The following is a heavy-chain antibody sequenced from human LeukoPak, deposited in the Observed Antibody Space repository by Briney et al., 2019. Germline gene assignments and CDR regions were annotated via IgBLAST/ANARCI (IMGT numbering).Heavy chain of an antibody. CDR1: GYTFTSYD. Sequence: ASVKVSCKASGYTFTSYDINWVRQATGQGLEWMGWMNPNSGRTGFAQRFQGRLTMTRNTSISTAYMELSSLTSEDTAVYYCARSLWFGESWFDPWGQGTLVTVSS. V-gene: IGHV1-8*01. D-gene: IGHD3-10*01. CDR3: ARSLWFGESWFDP. J-gene: IGHJ5*02. CDR2: MNPNSGRT.